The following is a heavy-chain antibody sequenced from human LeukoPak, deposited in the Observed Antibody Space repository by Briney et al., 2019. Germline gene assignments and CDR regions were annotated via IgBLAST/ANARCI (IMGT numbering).Heavy chain of an antibody. Sequence: PGGSLRLSCAASGFSSSSYAMSWVRQAPGKGLEWVSSISSTDAGTYHADSVKGRFTISRDNSKNTLYLQMNSLRAEDTAVYYCAKDLSGYSYGHIWGQGTMVTVSS. J-gene: IGHJ3*02. CDR1: GFSSSSYA. D-gene: IGHD5-18*01. CDR3: AKDLSGYSYGHI. CDR2: ISSTDAGT. V-gene: IGHV3-23*01.